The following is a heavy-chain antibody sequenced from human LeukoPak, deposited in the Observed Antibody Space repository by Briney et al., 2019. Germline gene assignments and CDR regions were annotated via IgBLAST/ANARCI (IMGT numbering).Heavy chain of an antibody. CDR3: ARCGEPSYDILTGYSRFDY. V-gene: IGHV1-46*01. Sequence: ASVKVSCKASAYTFTSYYMHWVRRAPGQGLEWMGLINPSGGSTSYAQKFQGRVTMTRDTSTSTVYMELSSLRSEDTAVYYCARCGEPSYDILTGYSRFDYWGQGTLVTVSS. CDR1: AYTFTSYY. D-gene: IGHD3-9*01. CDR2: INPSGGST. J-gene: IGHJ4*02.